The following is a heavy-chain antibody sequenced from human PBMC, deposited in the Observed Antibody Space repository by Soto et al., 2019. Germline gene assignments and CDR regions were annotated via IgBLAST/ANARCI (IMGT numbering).Heavy chain of an antibody. CDR1: GFTFGNAW. J-gene: IGHJ6*02. D-gene: IGHD6-13*01. CDR2: IKSKTDGGTT. Sequence: EVQLVESGGGLVKPGGSLRLSCAASGFTFGNAWMSWVRQAPGKGLEWVGRIKSKTDGGTTDYAAPDKGRFTISRDDSKNTLYLQMNSLKTEDTAVYYCTTDRPPYSSSWYVGPYYYGMDVWGQGTTVTVSS. CDR3: TTDRPPYSSSWYVGPYYYGMDV. V-gene: IGHV3-15*01.